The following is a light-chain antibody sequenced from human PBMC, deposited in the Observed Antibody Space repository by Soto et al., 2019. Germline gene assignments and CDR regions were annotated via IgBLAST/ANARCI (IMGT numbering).Light chain of an antibody. CDR3: QQLNSYPPYT. CDR1: QGISSY. Sequence: IQLTQSPSSLSASVGDRVTITCRASQGISSYLAWYQQKPGKAPKLLIYAASTLQSGVPSMFSGSGSGTDFTLTISSLQPEDFATYYCQQLNSYPPYTFGQGTKLEIK. CDR2: AAS. J-gene: IGKJ2*01. V-gene: IGKV1-9*01.